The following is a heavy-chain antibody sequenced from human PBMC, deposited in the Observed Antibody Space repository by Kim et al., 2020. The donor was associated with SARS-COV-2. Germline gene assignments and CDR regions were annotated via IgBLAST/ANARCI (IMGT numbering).Heavy chain of an antibody. CDR3: ARDRLGPAYSNYAMGVYNWFDP. CDR1: GYTFTSYA. J-gene: IGHJ5*02. D-gene: IGHD4-4*01. V-gene: IGHV1-3*01. Sequence: ASVKVSCKASGYTFTSYAMHWVRQAPGQRLEWMGWINAGNGNTKYSQKFQGRVTITRDTSASTAYMELSRLRSEDTAVYYCARDRLGPAYSNYAMGVYNWFDPWGQGTLVTVSS. CDR2: INAGNGNT.